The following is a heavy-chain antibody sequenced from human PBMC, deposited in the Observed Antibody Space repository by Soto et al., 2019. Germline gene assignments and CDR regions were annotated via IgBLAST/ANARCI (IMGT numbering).Heavy chain of an antibody. CDR2: ISYDGSNK. CDR3: ARASEMATIKSGWFDP. J-gene: IGHJ5*02. D-gene: IGHD5-12*01. Sequence: QVQLVESGGGVVQPGRSPRLSCAASGFTFSSYAMHWVRQAPGKGLEWVAVISYDGSNKYYADSVKGRFTISRDNSKNTLYLQMNSLRAEDTAVYYCARASEMATIKSGWFDPWGQGTLVTVSS. CDR1: GFTFSSYA. V-gene: IGHV3-30-3*01.